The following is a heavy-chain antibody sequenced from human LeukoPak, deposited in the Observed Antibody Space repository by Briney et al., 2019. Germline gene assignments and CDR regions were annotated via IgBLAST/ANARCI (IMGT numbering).Heavy chain of an antibody. V-gene: IGHV3-23*01. CDR3: AKWGDYDILTGYYVSDF. CDR2: ITGSGDTT. J-gene: IGHJ4*02. CDR1: GFPFRNYA. Sequence: SGGSLLLSCAASGFPFRNYAMSWVRQAPGKGLEWVSAITGSGDTTYYADSVKGRFTISRDNSENTLYVEMNTLRAEDTAVYYCAKWGDYDILTGYYVSDFWGQGTLVTVSS. D-gene: IGHD3-9*01.